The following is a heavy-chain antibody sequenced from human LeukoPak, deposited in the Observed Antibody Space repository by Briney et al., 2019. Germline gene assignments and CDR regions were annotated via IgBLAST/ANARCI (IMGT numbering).Heavy chain of an antibody. CDR2: INPNSGGT. CDR3: ARLRDTAMVPYFDY. Sequence: ASVTVSFKASGYTFTGYYMHWVRQAPGQGPEWMGWINPNSGGTNYAQKFQGRVTMTRDTSISTAYMELSRLRSDDTAVYYCARLRDTAMVPYFDYWGQGTLVTVSS. J-gene: IGHJ4*02. V-gene: IGHV1-2*02. CDR1: GYTFTGYY. D-gene: IGHD5-18*01.